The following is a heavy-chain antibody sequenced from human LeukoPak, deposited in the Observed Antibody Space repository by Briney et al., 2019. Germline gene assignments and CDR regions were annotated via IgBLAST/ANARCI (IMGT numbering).Heavy chain of an antibody. CDR1: GFTFSSHD. CDR3: SSESRY. V-gene: IGHV3-33*01. CDR2: IWYDGSNK. D-gene: IGHD3-22*01. Sequence: GGSLRLSCAASGFTFSSHDMHCVRQAPGKGLEWVAVIWYDGSNKYYADSVKGRFTISRDNAKNSLYLQMSSLRDEDTAMYYCSSESRYWGQGTLVIVSS. J-gene: IGHJ4*02.